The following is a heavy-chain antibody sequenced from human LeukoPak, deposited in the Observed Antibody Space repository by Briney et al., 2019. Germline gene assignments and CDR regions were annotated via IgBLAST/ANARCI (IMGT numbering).Heavy chain of an antibody. V-gene: IGHV3-7*01. D-gene: IGHD4-11*01. CDR3: ARDDYSNYGASYYYYMDV. CDR1: GFTFSSYW. J-gene: IGHJ6*03. CDR2: IKQDGSER. Sequence: GGSLRLSCAASGFTFSSYWMTWVRQAPGKGLEWLANIKQDGSERYYVDSVKGRFTISRYNAKNSLYLQMNSLRAEDTAVYYCARDDYSNYGASYYYYMDVWGKGTTVTVSS.